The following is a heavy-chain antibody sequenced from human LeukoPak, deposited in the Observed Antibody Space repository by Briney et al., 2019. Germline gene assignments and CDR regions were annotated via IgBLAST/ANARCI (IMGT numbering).Heavy chain of an antibody. D-gene: IGHD6-13*01. CDR3: AKDPIAAAGTLDY. CDR2: ISGSSSTI. CDR1: GYPFRLYS. Sequence: GGSLSLFCTACGYPFRLYSVNCLRGARGRGRVCVSSISGSSSTIYYADSVKGRFTISRDNSKNSLYLQMNSLRAEDTAVYYCAKDPIAAAGTLDYWGQGTLVTVSS. V-gene: IGHV3-48*01. J-gene: IGHJ4*02.